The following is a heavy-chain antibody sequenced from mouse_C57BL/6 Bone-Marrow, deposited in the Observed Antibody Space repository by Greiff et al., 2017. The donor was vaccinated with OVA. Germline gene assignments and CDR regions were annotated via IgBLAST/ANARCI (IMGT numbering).Heavy chain of an antibody. J-gene: IGHJ1*03. CDR1: GYTFTSYW. V-gene: IGHV1-64*01. Sequence: QVQLQQPGAELVKPGASVKLSCKASGYTFTSYWMHCVKQRPGQGLEWIGMIHPNSGSTNYNEKFKSKATMTVDKSSSTAYMQLSSLTSEDSAVYYCARGNWAYWYFDVWGTGTTVTVSS. CDR3: ARGNWAYWYFDV. CDR2: IHPNSGST. D-gene: IGHD4-1*01.